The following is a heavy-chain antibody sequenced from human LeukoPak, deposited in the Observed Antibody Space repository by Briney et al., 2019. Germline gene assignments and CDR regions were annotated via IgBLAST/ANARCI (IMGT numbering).Heavy chain of an antibody. V-gene: IGHV3-43*01. CDR2: ISMDGVNT. CDR3: VKGRRRGYAYGTLEP. Sequence: PGGSLRLSCAASGFTFDYYTMYWVRQGPEKGLEWVSLISMDGVNTFYADSVKGRFTISRDNNKNSLYLQMNGLRTDDTGLYYCVKGRRRGYAYGTLEPWGQGTLVTVSS. CDR1: GFTFDYYT. D-gene: IGHD5-18*01. J-gene: IGHJ5*02.